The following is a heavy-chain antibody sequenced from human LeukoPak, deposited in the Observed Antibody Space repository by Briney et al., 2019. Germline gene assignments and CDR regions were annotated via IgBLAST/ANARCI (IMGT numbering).Heavy chain of an antibody. Sequence: GGSLRLSCAASGLTFSDFYMSWVRQAPGQGLEWVSAISGSGGTTIYADSVKGRFTISRDNSKNTLYLQMDSLRAEDTAIYYVTRTAQYTCFDPWGQGTLVTVSS. CDR2: ISGSGGTT. CDR1: GLTFSDFY. V-gene: IGHV3-23*01. D-gene: IGHD1-7*01. CDR3: TRTAQYTCFDP. J-gene: IGHJ5*02.